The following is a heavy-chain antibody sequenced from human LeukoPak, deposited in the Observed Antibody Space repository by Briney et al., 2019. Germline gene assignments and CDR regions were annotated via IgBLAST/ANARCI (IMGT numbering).Heavy chain of an antibody. D-gene: IGHD3-3*01. CDR2: IIPIFGTA. CDR3: AREFRFLKWPERYFDL. CDR1: GGTFSSYA. J-gene: IGHJ2*01. V-gene: IGHV1-69*13. Sequence: PVKVSCKASGGTFSSYAISWVRQAPGQGLEWMGGIIPIFGTANYAQKFQGRVTITADESTSTAYMELSSLRSEDTAVYYCAREFRFLKWPERYFDLWGRGTLVTVSS.